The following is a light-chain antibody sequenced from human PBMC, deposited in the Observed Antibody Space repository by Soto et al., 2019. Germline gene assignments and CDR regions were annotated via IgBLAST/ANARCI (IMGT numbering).Light chain of an antibody. CDR2: DVS. V-gene: IGLV2-11*01. J-gene: IGLJ2*01. CDR3: CAWSSSYTV. Sequence: QSALTQPRSVSGSPGQSVTISCTGTSSDVGNYNYVSWYQQHPGKAPKLMIYDVSKRPSGVPDRFSGSKSGNTASLTISGLQDEDDADYNSCAWSSSYTVFGGGTKLTVL. CDR1: SSDVGNYNY.